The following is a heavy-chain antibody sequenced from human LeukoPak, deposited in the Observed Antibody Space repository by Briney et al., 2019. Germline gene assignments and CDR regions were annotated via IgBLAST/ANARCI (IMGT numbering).Heavy chain of an antibody. CDR3: ARWNLGSDY. D-gene: IGHD1-1*01. CDR1: GFKIDDYY. J-gene: IGHJ4*02. Sequence: KTGGSLRLSCAASGFKIDDYYMSWIRQAPGKGLEWVSHISLSGGTIHYADSVKGRFTISRDNTKNSLYLQMNSLRAEDTGVYYCARWNLGSDYWGQGTLVTVSS. V-gene: IGHV3-11*04. CDR2: ISLSGGTI.